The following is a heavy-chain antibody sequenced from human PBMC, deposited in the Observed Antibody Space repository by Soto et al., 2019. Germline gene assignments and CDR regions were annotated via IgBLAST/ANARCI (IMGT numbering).Heavy chain of an antibody. D-gene: IGHD2-2*01. CDR1: GFTFSNAW. J-gene: IGHJ4*02. CDR3: TTDFGPLVTVVPAAKVDY. V-gene: IGHV3-15*01. Sequence: EVQLVESGGGLVKPGGSLRLSCAASGFTFSNAWMSWVRQAPGKGLEWVGRIKSKTDGGTTDYAAPVKGRFTISRDDSKNTLYLQMNSLKTEDTAVYYCTTDFGPLVTVVPAAKVDYWGPGTLVTVSS. CDR2: IKSKTDGGTT.